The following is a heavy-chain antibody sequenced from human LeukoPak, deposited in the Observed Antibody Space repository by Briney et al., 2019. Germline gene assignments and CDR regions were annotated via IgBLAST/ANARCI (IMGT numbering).Heavy chain of an antibody. Sequence: ASVKVSCKASGYTFTSYDINWVRQATGQGLEWMGWMNPNSGNTGYAQKFQGRVTMTRNTSISTAYMELSSLRSEDAAVYYCARTNGAVAGTDFDYWGQGTLVTVSS. CDR1: GYTFTSYD. CDR2: MNPNSGNT. D-gene: IGHD6-19*01. V-gene: IGHV1-8*01. CDR3: ARTNGAVAGTDFDY. J-gene: IGHJ4*02.